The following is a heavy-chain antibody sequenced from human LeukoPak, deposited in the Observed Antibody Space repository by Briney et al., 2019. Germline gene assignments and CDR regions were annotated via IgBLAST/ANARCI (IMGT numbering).Heavy chain of an antibody. CDR2: IYYIGGT. Sequence: SQTLSLTCTVSGGSISSGAYYWTWIRQHPGKGLEWIGYIYYIGGTYYNPSLKSRITISVDTSKNQFSLRLSSVTAADTAAYFCARENWRSKSIDFDSWGQGTLVTVSS. CDR3: ARENWRSKSIDFDS. D-gene: IGHD6-6*01. CDR1: GGSISSGAYY. J-gene: IGHJ4*02. V-gene: IGHV4-31*03.